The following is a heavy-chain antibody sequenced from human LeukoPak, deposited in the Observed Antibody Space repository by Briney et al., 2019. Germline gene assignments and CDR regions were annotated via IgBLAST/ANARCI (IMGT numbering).Heavy chain of an antibody. CDR2: ISSSSSYI. CDR3: ARDRHYTYYYDSSGYYSPDAFDI. Sequence: GGSLRLSCAASGFTFSSYSMNWVRQAPGKGLEWVSSISSSSSYIYYADSVKGRFTISRDNAKNSLYLQMNSLRAEDTAVYYCARDRHYTYYYDSSGYYSPDAFDIWGQGTMATVSS. V-gene: IGHV3-21*01. CDR1: GFTFSSYS. J-gene: IGHJ3*02. D-gene: IGHD3-22*01.